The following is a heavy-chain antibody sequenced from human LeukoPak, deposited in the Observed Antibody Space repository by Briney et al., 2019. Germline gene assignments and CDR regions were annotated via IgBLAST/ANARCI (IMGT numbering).Heavy chain of an antibody. V-gene: IGHV3-30*04. CDR1: GFTFSSYA. J-gene: IGHJ4*02. D-gene: IGHD3-10*01. CDR3: ARARPVLLWFGELFQGALDY. Sequence: GGSLSLFCAPSGFTFSSYAMQGVRQAPGKGLEWVAVISYDESNKYYADSVKGRFTISRDNSKNTLYLQMNSLRAEDTAVYYCARARPVLLWFGELFQGALDYWGQGTLVTVSS. CDR2: ISYDESNK.